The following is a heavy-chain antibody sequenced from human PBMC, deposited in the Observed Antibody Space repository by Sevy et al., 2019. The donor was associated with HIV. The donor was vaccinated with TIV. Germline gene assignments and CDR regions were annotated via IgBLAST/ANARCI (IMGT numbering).Heavy chain of an antibody. Sequence: GGSLRLSCAASGFTFSSYSMNWVRQAPGKGLEWVSYISSSSSTIYYADSVKGRFTISRDKAKNSLYLQMNSLRDEDTAVYYCARGAGRYSSSWNWFDPWGQGTLVTVSS. CDR2: ISSSSSTI. V-gene: IGHV3-48*02. CDR3: ARGAGRYSSSWNWFDP. J-gene: IGHJ5*02. D-gene: IGHD6-13*01. CDR1: GFTFSSYS.